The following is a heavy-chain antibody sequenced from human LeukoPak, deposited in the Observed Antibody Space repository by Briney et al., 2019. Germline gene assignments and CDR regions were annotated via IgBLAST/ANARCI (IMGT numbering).Heavy chain of an antibody. CDR3: AKGIVVVPTARGYYFDS. D-gene: IGHD2-2*01. CDR1: GFTFSSYA. J-gene: IGHJ4*02. Sequence: GGSLRLSCAASGFTFSSYAMNWVRQAPGKGLEWVSGISGSGGSTYYADSVKGRFTISRDNSKNTLYLQMNSLRAEDTAVYYCAKGIVVVPTARGYYFDSWGQGTLVTVSS. CDR2: ISGSGGST. V-gene: IGHV3-23*01.